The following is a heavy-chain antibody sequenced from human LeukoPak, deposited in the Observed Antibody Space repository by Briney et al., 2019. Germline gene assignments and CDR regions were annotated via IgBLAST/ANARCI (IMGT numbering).Heavy chain of an antibody. CDR3: ARRTTRKYCSSTSCTYDAFDI. CDR1: GGSISSSSYY. Sequence: SETLSLTCTVSGGSISSSSYYWGWIRQPPGKGLEWIGSIYYSGSTYYNPSLKSRVTISVDTSKNQFSLKLSSVTAADTAVYYCARRTTRKYCSSTSCTYDAFDIWGQGTMVTVSS. J-gene: IGHJ3*02. V-gene: IGHV4-39*01. CDR2: IYYSGST. D-gene: IGHD2-2*01.